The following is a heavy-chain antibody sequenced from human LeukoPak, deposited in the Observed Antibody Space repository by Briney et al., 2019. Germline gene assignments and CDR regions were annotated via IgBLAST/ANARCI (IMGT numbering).Heavy chain of an antibody. J-gene: IGHJ3*01. CDR3: AGFFYDNSHDAFDL. CDR2: IIPIYGSP. V-gene: IGHV1-69*13. CDR1: GGSFTFTSHA. D-gene: IGHD3-22*01. Sequence: GASVKVSCKASGGSFTFTSHAITWVRQAPGQGLEWMAGIIPIYGSPNYAQRFQGRVTITSDESARTVYMELSSLRSEDTGVYYCAGFFYDNSHDAFDLWGQGTMVTVSS.